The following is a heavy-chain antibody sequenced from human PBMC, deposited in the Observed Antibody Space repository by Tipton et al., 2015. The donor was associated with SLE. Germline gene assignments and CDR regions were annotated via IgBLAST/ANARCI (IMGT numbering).Heavy chain of an antibody. J-gene: IGHJ5*02. CDR3: ARGKEVPVAGTWGRWFDP. CDR1: GFIFSEYY. Sequence: GSLRLSCEGFGFIFSEYYLTWIRQAPGKGLEWVSYISRTSSYSNYAGSVMGRFSISRDNARNSLYLEMNSLRVDDTAVYYCARGKEVPVAGTWGRWFDPWGQGTLVTVSS. CDR2: ISRTSSYS. V-gene: IGHV3-11*06. D-gene: IGHD6-19*01.